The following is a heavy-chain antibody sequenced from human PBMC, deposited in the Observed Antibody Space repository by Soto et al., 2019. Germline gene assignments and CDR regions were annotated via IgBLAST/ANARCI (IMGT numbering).Heavy chain of an antibody. D-gene: IGHD6-19*01. J-gene: IGHJ4*02. CDR3: ARAGGLGAVAADY. CDR2: IYHSGST. CDR1: GGSISSGGSS. Sequence: QLQLQESGSGLVKPSQTLSLTCAVSGGSISSGGSSWSWIRQPPGKGLEWIGYIYHSGSTYYNPSLKSRVTISVDRSMNPFSLELSSVTAADTAVYYCARAGGLGAVAADYWCQGTLVTVSS. V-gene: IGHV4-30-2*01.